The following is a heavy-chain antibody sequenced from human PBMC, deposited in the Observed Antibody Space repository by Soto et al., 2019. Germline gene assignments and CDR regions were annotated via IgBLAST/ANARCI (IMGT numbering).Heavy chain of an antibody. CDR1: GFTFSNHA. CDR2: IYYDGSNK. J-gene: IGHJ6*02. D-gene: IGHD6-13*01. CDR3: ARLAAAAPGYGMDV. V-gene: IGHV3-30-3*01. Sequence: QVQLVESGGGVVQPGRSLRLSCAASGFTFSNHAMHWVRQAPGKGLEWVAFIYYDGSNKYYADSVKGRFTISRDNSKNTLYLEMTSLRAEDTAVYYCARLAAAAPGYGMDVWGQGTTVTVSS.